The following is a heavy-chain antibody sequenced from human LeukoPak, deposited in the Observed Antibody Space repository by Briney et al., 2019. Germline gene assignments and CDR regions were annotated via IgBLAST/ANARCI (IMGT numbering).Heavy chain of an antibody. CDR1: GFTFSSYS. V-gene: IGHV3-21*01. CDR3: ARDTNTDIVVVVAATFADDAFDI. Sequence: PGGSLRLSCAASGFTFSSYSMNWVRQAPGKGLEWVSSISSSSSYIYYADSVKGRFTISRDNAKNSLYLQMNSLRAEDTAVYYCARDTNTDIVVVVAATFADDAFDIWGQGTMVTVSS. CDR2: ISSSSSYI. D-gene: IGHD2-15*01. J-gene: IGHJ3*02.